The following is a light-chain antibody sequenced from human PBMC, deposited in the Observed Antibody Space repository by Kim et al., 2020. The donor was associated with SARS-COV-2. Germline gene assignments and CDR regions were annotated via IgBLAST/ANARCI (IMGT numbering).Light chain of an antibody. V-gene: IGLV3-1*01. J-gene: IGLJ3*02. CDR1: KLGDKY. CDR2: QDS. Sequence: SYELTQPPSVSVSPGQTASITCSGDKLGDKYACWYQQKPGQSPVLVIYQDSKRPSGIPERFYGSNSGNTATLTISGTQAMDEADYYCQAWDSSTAWVFGGGTQLTVL. CDR3: QAWDSSTAWV.